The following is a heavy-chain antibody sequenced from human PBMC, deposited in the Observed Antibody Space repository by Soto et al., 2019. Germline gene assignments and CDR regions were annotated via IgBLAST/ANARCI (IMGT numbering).Heavy chain of an antibody. CDR2: IFHDGTA. V-gene: IGHV4-4*02. Sequence: SETLSLTCAVSGVSISSGNWWTWVRQSPQRGLEYIGEIFHDGTANYYPSFERRVAISVDTSKNQFSLKLTSVTAAGTAIYFCARLVYDTRLNYMYFDFWGQGTLVTVSS. CDR1: GVSISSGNW. CDR3: ARLVYDTRLNYMYFDF. D-gene: IGHD3-10*01. J-gene: IGHJ4*02.